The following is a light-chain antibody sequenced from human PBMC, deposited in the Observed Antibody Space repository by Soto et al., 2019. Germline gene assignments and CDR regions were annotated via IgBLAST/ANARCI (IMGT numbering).Light chain of an antibody. CDR2: GAS. J-gene: IGKJ4*01. Sequence: ENVLSQSPGTLSLSTGERASLSCRASQTVVSSYLAWYQQKPGQAPRLLIFGASSRARGIPDRFGGSGSLTDFSLTISRLEPEDFAVYYCQQYTSSPPTFGGGTKVDVK. V-gene: IGKV3-20*01. CDR1: QTVVSSY. CDR3: QQYTSSPPT.